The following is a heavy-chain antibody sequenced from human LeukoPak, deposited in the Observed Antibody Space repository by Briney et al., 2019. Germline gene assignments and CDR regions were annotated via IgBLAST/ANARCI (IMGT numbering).Heavy chain of an antibody. D-gene: IGHD3-22*01. CDR3: ARDRYYYDSSGYFAFDI. CDR1: GGSISSGSYY. J-gene: IGHJ3*02. CDR2: IYTSGST. V-gene: IGHV4-61*02. Sequence: PSQTLSLTCTVSGGSISSGSYYWSWIRQPAGKGLEWIGRIYTSGSTNYNPSLKSRVTMSVDTSKNQFSLKLSSVTAADTAVYYCARDRYYYDSSGYFAFDIWGQGTMVTVSS.